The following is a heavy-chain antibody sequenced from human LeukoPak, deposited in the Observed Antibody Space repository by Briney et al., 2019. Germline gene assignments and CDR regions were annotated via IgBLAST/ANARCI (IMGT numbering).Heavy chain of an antibody. J-gene: IGHJ5*02. Sequence: SETLSLTCTVSGGSISSGDYYWSWIRQPPGKGLEWIGYIYYSGSTYYNPSLKSRVTISVDTSKNQFSLKLSSVTAADTAVYYCARGENSDSHFGINWFDPWGQGTLVTVPS. CDR2: IYYSGST. CDR3: ARGENSDSHFGINWFDP. CDR1: GGSISSGDYY. D-gene: IGHD1-26*01. V-gene: IGHV4-30-4*01.